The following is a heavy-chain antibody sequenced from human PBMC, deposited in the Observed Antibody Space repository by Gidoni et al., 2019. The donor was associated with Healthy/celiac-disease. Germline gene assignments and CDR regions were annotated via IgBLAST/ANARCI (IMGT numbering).Heavy chain of an antibody. CDR3: ARGSYSSSWYRSYYYYGMDV. V-gene: IGHV6-1*01. CDR2: TYDRSKWYN. D-gene: IGHD6-13*01. Sequence: QVQLQQSGPGLVKPSPTLSLPCSIPGDTFPPNRAAWNCLRQSPSRGLEWLGRTYDRSKWYNDYAVSVKSRITINPDTSKNQFSLQLNSVTPEDTAVYYCARGSYSSSWYRSYYYYGMDVWGQGTTVTVSS. CDR1: GDTFPPNRAA. J-gene: IGHJ6*02.